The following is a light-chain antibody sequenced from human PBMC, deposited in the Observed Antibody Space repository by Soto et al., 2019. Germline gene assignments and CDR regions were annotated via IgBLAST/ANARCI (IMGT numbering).Light chain of an antibody. Sequence: EIVLTQSPDTLSLSPGQRATLSCRASQSVSSSYLAWYQQKPGQAPRLLIYGASSRATGIPDRFSGSGSGTDFTLTISRLEPEDFAVYYCQQYGSLSWTFGQGTKVDIK. V-gene: IGKV3-20*01. CDR3: QQYGSLSWT. J-gene: IGKJ1*01. CDR2: GAS. CDR1: QSVSSSY.